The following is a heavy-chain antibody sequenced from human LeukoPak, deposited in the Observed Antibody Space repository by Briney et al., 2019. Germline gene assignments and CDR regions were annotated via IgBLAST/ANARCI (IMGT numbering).Heavy chain of an antibody. V-gene: IGHV1-24*01. CDR1: GYTLTELS. CDR3: ARVVLGELGFFDY. J-gene: IGHJ4*02. CDR2: FDPEDGET. Sequence: ASVKVSCKVSGYTLTELSMHWVRQAPGKGLEWMGGFDPEDGETIYAQKLQGRVTMTTDTSTSTAYMELRSLRSDDTAVYYCARVVLGELGFFDYWGQGTLVTVSS. D-gene: IGHD3-16*01.